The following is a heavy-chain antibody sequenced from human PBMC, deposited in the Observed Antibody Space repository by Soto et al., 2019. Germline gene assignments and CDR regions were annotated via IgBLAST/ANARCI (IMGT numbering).Heavy chain of an antibody. CDR2: VDQDGSAK. D-gene: IGHD3-22*01. CDR1: GFAFNRYY. CDR3: ARYCAYDSIYYCSSDRLDY. J-gene: IGHJ4*02. V-gene: IGHV3-7*01. Sequence: PRGSLRLSCAASGFAFNRYYMSWVRQAPGKGLEWVATVDQDGSAKYYVDSVKGRFTISRDNAKNSLYVQMNSLRGEDTAVYYCARYCAYDSIYYCSSDRLDYWGQGTLVTVSS.